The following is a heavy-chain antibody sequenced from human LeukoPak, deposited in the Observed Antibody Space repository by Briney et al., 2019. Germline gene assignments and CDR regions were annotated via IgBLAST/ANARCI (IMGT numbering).Heavy chain of an antibody. CDR2: IYPDDSDT. CDR3: ARQSYDYVWGSYSWFDP. D-gene: IGHD3-16*01. CDR1: RDTFTKRW. J-gene: IGHJ5*02. V-gene: IGHV5-51*01. Sequence: GESLKISCKGSRDTFTKRWIAWVRQMPGKGLEWMGIIYPDDSDTRYNPSFQGQVTISADKSTTTAFLQWRSLKAADTAMYYCARQSYDYVWGSYSWFDPWGQGTLVTVSS.